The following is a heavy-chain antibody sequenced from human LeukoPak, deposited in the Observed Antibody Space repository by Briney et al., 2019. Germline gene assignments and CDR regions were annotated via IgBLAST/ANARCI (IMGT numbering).Heavy chain of an antibody. CDR2: IIPILGIA. J-gene: IGHJ3*02. Sequence: ASVKGSCKASGGTFSSYAISWVRQAPGQGLEWMGRIIPILGIANYAQKFQGRVTITADKSTSTAYMELISLRSEDTAVYYCARVRTYSSGWYGALDIWGQGTMVTVSS. CDR1: GGTFSSYA. D-gene: IGHD6-19*01. V-gene: IGHV1-69*04. CDR3: ARVRTYSSGWYGALDI.